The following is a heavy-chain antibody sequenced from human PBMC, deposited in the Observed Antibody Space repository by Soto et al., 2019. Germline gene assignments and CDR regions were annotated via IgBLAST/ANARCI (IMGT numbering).Heavy chain of an antibody. D-gene: IGHD5-18*01. CDR2: IYYSGST. CDR1: GGSISGGGYY. V-gene: IGHV4-31*03. Sequence: SETLSLTCTVSGGSISGGGYYGSCIRQHPGKGLEWIGYIYYSGSTYYNPSLKSRVTISVDTSKNQFSLKLSSVTAADTAVYYCARADPIQLWLTDYWGQGTLVTVSS. J-gene: IGHJ4*02. CDR3: ARADPIQLWLTDY.